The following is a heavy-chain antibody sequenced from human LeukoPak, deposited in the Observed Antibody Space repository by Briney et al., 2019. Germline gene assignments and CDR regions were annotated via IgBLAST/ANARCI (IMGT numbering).Heavy chain of an antibody. CDR1: GYSLTSYW. V-gene: IGHV5-51*01. J-gene: IGHJ6*02. CDR2: IYPGDSDT. Sequence: GESLKISCKGSGYSLTSYWIGWVRQMPGKGLEWMGIIYPGDSDTRYSPSFQGQVTISADKPISTACLQWSSLKASDTAMYYCARHSSRPGYCSGGSCYLPDGMDVWGQGTTVTVSS. CDR3: ARHSSRPGYCSGGSCYLPDGMDV. D-gene: IGHD2-15*01.